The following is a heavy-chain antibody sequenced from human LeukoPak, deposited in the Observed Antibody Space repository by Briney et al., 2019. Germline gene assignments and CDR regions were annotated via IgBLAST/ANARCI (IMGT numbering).Heavy chain of an antibody. CDR2: IYYSGGT. J-gene: IGHJ6*03. CDR1: GGSISSYH. Sequence: SETLSLTCTVSGGSISSYHWSWIRQPPGKGLEWIGNIYYSGGTNYNPSLKSRVTISVDTSKNQFSLKLSSVTAADTAVYYCARGGGLGAYYYYMDVWGKGTTVTVSS. D-gene: IGHD1-26*01. V-gene: IGHV4-59*01. CDR3: ARGGGLGAYYYYMDV.